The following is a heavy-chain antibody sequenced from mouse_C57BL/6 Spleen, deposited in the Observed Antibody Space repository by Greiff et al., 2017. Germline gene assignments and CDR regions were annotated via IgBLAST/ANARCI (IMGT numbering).Heavy chain of an antibody. V-gene: IGHV5-17*01. Sequence: EVKLVESGGGLVKPGGSLKLSCAASGFTFSDYGMHWVRQAPEMGLEWVAYISSGSSTIYYADTVKGRFTISRDNAKNTLFLQMTSLRSEDTAMYYCARGYGQYYYAMDYWGQGTSVTVSS. CDR2: ISSGSSTI. CDR3: ARGYGQYYYAMDY. J-gene: IGHJ4*01. CDR1: GFTFSDYG. D-gene: IGHD1-1*02.